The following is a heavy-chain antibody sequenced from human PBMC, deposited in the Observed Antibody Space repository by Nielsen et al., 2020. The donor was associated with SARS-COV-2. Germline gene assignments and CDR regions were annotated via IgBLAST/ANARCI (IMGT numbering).Heavy chain of an antibody. D-gene: IGHD4-17*01. CDR1: GYTFTNYY. J-gene: IGHJ6*02. V-gene: IGHV1-46*01. CDR2: INTSDGST. CDR3: ARDDTVTMYYYSYYGMDV. Sequence: ASVKVSCKASGYTFTNYYMHWVRQAPAQGLEWMGIINTSDGSTTYAQKFQGRVTMTRDTSTRTVYMELRSLRSEDTAVYYCARDDTVTMYYYSYYGMDVWGQGTTVTVSS.